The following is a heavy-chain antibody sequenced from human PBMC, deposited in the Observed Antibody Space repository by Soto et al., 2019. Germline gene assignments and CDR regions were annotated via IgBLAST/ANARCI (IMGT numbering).Heavy chain of an antibody. CDR1: GGSISSYY. D-gene: IGHD3-22*01. Sequence: ETLSLTCTVSGGSISSYYWSWIRQPPGRGLEWIGYIYYSGSTDYNPSLRSRVTISLETSKNQFSLKLSSVTAADTAVYCCARGFYDSTGYYDSWGQGTLVTVSS. CDR2: IYYSGST. J-gene: IGHJ4*02. V-gene: IGHV4-59*01. CDR3: ARGFYDSTGYYDS.